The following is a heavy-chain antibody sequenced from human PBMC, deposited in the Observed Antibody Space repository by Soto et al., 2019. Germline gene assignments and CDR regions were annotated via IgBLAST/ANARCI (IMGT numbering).Heavy chain of an antibody. CDR2: IKSKTDGGTT. D-gene: IGHD3-22*01. Sequence: GESLKISCAASGFTFSNAWMNWVRQAPGKGLEWVGRIKSKTDGGTTDYAAPVRGRFTISRDDSKNTLYLQMNSLKTEDTAVYYCTTDIAAITMIVVVRTYGMDVWGQGTTVTVSS. CDR1: GFTFSNAW. CDR3: TTDIAAITMIVVVRTYGMDV. V-gene: IGHV3-15*07. J-gene: IGHJ6*02.